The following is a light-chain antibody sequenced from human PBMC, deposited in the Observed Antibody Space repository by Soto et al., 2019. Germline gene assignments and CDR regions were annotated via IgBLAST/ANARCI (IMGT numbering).Light chain of an antibody. J-gene: IGKJ4*01. CDR3: QQTRSFPLT. CDR2: GAS. V-gene: IGKV1D-12*01. Sequence: DIQMTQSPSSVSASVGDRVTITCRASQDISNWLAWYQQAPGKSPNLLISGASSFPSGVKSRFIGSGSRTDFALTISSLQPEDVVNSYCQQTRSFPLTFGGGTKVEI. CDR1: QDISNW.